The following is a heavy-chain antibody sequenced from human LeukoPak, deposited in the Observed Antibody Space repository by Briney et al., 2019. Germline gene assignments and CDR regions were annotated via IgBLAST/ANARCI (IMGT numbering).Heavy chain of an antibody. V-gene: IGHV1-2*02. J-gene: IGHJ3*02. CDR1: GYTFTGYY. CDR3: ARVIAVVPESMAFDI. D-gene: IGHD2-2*01. Sequence: ASVKVSCKASGYTFTGYYMHWVRQAPGQGLEWMGWINPNSGGTKYAQKFQGRVTMTRDTSISTAYMELSRLRSDDTAVYYCARVIAVVPESMAFDIWGQGTMVTVSS. CDR2: INPNSGGT.